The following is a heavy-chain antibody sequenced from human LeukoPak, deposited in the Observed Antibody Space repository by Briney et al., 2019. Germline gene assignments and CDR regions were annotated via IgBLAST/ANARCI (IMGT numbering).Heavy chain of an antibody. CDR2: IKDDGSEE. CDR3: ARDRSNYDYYGMDV. J-gene: IGHJ6*02. V-gene: IGHV3-7*01. CDR1: GFNFNNYW. Sequence: GGSLRLSCAASGFNFNNYWMSWLRQAPGKGLEWVANIKDDGSEEYYVDSVKGRFTIVRDNAYNSLYLQMNSLRDEDTAVYYCARDRSNYDYYGMDVWGQGTTVTVSS.